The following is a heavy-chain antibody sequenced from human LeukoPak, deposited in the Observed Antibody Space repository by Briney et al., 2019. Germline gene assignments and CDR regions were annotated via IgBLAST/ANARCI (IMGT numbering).Heavy chain of an antibody. CDR1: GGSISSYY. CDR3: ARGALSSGWHGGFLNI. D-gene: IGHD6-19*01. V-gene: IGHV3-11*01. Sequence: LTCTVSGGSISSYYWSWIRQAPGKGLEWVSYISSSGSTIYYADSVKGRFTITRDNAKNSLYLQMNSLRAEDTAVYYCARGALSSGWHGGFLNIWGQGTMVTVSS. CDR2: ISSSGSTI. J-gene: IGHJ3*02.